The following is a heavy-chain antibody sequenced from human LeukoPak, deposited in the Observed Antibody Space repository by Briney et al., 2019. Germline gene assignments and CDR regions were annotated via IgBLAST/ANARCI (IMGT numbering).Heavy chain of an antibody. D-gene: IGHD3-22*01. J-gene: IGHJ4*02. Sequence: GRSLRLSCAASGFTFSNYGMHWVRQAPGKGLEWVAVIWYDGSNKYYADSVKGRFTISRDNSKNTLYLQMNSLRAEDTAVYYCARDNYDTGGYYFDWGQGTLVTVSS. CDR1: GFTFSNYG. CDR2: IWYDGSNK. V-gene: IGHV3-33*01. CDR3: ARDNYDTGGYYFD.